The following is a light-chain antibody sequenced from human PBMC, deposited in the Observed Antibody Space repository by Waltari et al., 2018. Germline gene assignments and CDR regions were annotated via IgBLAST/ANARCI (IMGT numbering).Light chain of an antibody. V-gene: IGLV2-11*01. Sequence: QSALTQPRSVSGSPGQSVTIPCTGTSSDVGGSHYVSWYQQHPGKAPKLMIYDVRKRPSGVPDRFSGSKSGNTASLTISGLQAEDEADYYCCSYAGSYTLVFGGGTKLTVL. J-gene: IGLJ2*01. CDR2: DVR. CDR3: CSYAGSYTLV. CDR1: SSDVGGSHY.